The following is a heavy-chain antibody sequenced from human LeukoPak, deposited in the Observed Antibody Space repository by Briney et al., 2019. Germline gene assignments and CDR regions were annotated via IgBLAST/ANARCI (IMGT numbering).Heavy chain of an antibody. D-gene: IGHD5-18*01. CDR3: AVTKDTAMSGFDY. CDR1: GGSISSSSYY. Sequence: SETLSLTCTVSGGSISSSSYYWGWIRRPPGKGLEWIGSIYYSGSTYYNPSLKSRVTISVDTSKNQFSLKLSSVTAADTAVYYCAVTKDTAMSGFDYWGQGTLVTVSS. CDR2: IYYSGST. V-gene: IGHV4-39*01. J-gene: IGHJ4*02.